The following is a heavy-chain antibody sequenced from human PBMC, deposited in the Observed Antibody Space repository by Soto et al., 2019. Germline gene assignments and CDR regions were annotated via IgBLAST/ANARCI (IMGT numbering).Heavy chain of an antibody. CDR1: GFSLSTSGVG. Sequence: KESGPTLVKPTQTLTLTCTFSGFSLSTSGVGVGWIRQPPGKALEWLALIYWNDDKRYSPSLKSRLTITKDTSKNQVVLTMTNMDPVDTATYYCARFPPGEYYFDYWGQGTLVTVSS. J-gene: IGHJ4*02. V-gene: IGHV2-5*01. CDR2: IYWNDDK. CDR3: ARFPPGEYYFDY. D-gene: IGHD3-10*01.